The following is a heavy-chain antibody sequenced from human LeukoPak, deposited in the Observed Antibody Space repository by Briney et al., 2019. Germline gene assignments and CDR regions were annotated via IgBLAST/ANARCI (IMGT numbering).Heavy chain of an antibody. J-gene: IGHJ6*02. D-gene: IGHD1-26*01. CDR2: FDPEDGET. Sequence: ASVKVSCKVSGYTLTELSMHWVRQAPGKGLEWMGGFDPEDGETIYARKFQGRVTMTEGTSTDTAYMELSSLRSEDTAVYYCATKRVGGRDYYYYGMDVWGQGTTVTVSS. CDR3: ATKRVGGRDYYYYGMDV. CDR1: GYTLTELS. V-gene: IGHV1-24*01.